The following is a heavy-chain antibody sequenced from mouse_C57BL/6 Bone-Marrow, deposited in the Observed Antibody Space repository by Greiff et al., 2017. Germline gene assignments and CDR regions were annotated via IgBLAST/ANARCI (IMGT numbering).Heavy chain of an antibody. Sequence: VQLQQSGAELVKPGASVKLSCKASGYTFTSYWMHWVKQRPGQGLEWIGMIHPNSGSTNYNEKFKSKATLTVDKSSSTAYMQLSRLTSEDAAVYYCATYYYGSSYVNWYFDVWGTGTTVTVSS. V-gene: IGHV1-64*01. CDR3: ATYYYGSSYVNWYFDV. J-gene: IGHJ1*03. D-gene: IGHD1-1*01. CDR1: GYTFTSYW. CDR2: IHPNSGST.